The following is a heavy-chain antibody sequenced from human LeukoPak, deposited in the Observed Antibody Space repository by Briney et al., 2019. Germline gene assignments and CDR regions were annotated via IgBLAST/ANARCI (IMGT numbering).Heavy chain of an antibody. Sequence: PGGSLRLSCAASGFTFSNHWMHWVRQVPGEGLVWVSRINNAGRETMYADSVKGRFTISRDNARNTLYLQMNSLRAEDTAVYYCARGSFGPDYWGQGTLVTVFS. D-gene: IGHD3-10*01. CDR3: ARGSFGPDY. CDR1: GFTFSNHW. J-gene: IGHJ4*02. CDR2: INNAGRET. V-gene: IGHV3-74*03.